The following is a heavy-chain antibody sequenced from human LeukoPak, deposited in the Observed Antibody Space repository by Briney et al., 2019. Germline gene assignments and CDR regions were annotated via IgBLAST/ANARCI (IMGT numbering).Heavy chain of an antibody. Sequence: GGSLRLSCAASGFTFSSYSMKWVRQAPGKGLEWVSSISSSSSYIYYADSVKGRFTISRDNAKNSLYLQMNSLRAEDTAVYYCARDLTTVTDYYGMDVWGQGTTVTVSS. V-gene: IGHV3-21*01. D-gene: IGHD4-17*01. CDR3: ARDLTTVTDYYGMDV. CDR2: ISSSSSYI. J-gene: IGHJ6*02. CDR1: GFTFSSYS.